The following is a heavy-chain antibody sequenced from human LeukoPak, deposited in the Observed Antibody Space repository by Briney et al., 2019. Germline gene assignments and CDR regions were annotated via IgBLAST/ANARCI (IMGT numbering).Heavy chain of an antibody. J-gene: IGHJ4*02. CDR3: ARQIAVAVYFDY. V-gene: IGHV3-66*02. D-gene: IGHD6-19*01. CDR1: GFAVSTNY. CDR2: IYSDGST. Sequence: GGSLRLSCAASGFAVSTNYLSWVRQAPGKGLEWVSVIYSDGSTYYTDSVKGRFTISRDNSKNTLYLQMNSLRPEDTAVYYCARQIAVAVYFDYWGQGTLVTVSS.